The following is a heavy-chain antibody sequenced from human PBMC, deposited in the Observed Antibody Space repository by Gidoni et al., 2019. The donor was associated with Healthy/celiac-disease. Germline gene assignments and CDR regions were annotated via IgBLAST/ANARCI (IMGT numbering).Heavy chain of an antibody. D-gene: IGHD6-19*01. V-gene: IGHV3-33*01. CDR3: ARKVAEAFDY. J-gene: IGHJ4*02. CDR2: IWYDGSNK. Sequence: QVQLVESGGGVVQPGRSLRLSCAASGFTFSSYGMHWVRQAPGKGLEWVAVIWYDGSNKYYADSVKGRFTIARDNSKNTLYLQMNSLRAEDTAVYYCARKVAEAFDYWGQGTLVTVSS. CDR1: GFTFSSYG.